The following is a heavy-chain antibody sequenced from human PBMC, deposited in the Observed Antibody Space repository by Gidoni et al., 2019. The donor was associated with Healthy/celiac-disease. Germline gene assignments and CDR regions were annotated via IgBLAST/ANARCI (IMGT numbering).Heavy chain of an antibody. J-gene: IGHJ5*02. CDR3: ARVTPGYSSGWYNRGKNWFDP. V-gene: IGHV4-34*01. Sequence: QVQLQQWGAGLLKPSETLSLTCAVYGGSFRGYSWSWIRQPPGKGLEWIGEINHSGSTNYNPSLKSRVTISVDTSKNQFSLKLSSVTAADTAVYYCARVTPGYSSGWYNRGKNWFDPWGQGTLVTVSS. CDR1: GGSFRGYS. CDR2: INHSGST. D-gene: IGHD6-19*01.